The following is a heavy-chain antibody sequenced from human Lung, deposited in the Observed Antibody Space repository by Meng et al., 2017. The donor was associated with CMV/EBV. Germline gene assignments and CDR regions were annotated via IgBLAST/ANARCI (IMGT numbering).Heavy chain of an antibody. CDR2: ISSSGSIK. CDR3: ARDFSAVHNWFDA. Sequence: SLKISXAASGFIFSDYYMTWIRQAPGKGLEWVAYISSSGSIKKYADSVEGRFTISRDNAKKSLYLQMNSLGAEDTAFYYCARDFSAVHNWFDAWGRGTQVTLSS. D-gene: IGHD1-26*01. J-gene: IGHJ5*02. V-gene: IGHV3-11*04. CDR1: GFIFSDYY.